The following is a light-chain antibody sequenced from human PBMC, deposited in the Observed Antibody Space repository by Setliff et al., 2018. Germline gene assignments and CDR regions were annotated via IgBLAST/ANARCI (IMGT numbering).Light chain of an antibody. CDR3: SLAYTGAGV. J-gene: IGLJ2*01. V-gene: IGLV7-46*01. CDR2: DVS. Sequence: QAVVTQEPSLTVSPGGTVTLPCASSAGAVTSGHYPYWFLQKPGQAPRTLIYDVSKTHSWTPARFSGSLLGGKAALTLSGAQPEDEAEYYCSLAYTGAGVFGGGTKVTVL. CDR1: AGAVTSGHY.